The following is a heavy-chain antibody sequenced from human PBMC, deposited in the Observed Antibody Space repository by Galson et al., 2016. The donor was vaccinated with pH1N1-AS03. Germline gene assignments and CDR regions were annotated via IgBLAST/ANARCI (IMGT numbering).Heavy chain of an antibody. Sequence: SVKVSCKASGYIFTGYYVHWVRQAPGQGLEWMGWINTDSGGTNFSQKFDTLVTMMSHTFVITAYMELYGLKSDDTAVYYCARDPRGPCTSATCPTTYYFGVDLWGQ. CDR2: INTDSGGT. J-gene: IGHJ6*01. D-gene: IGHD2-2*01. V-gene: IGHV1-2*04. CDR1: GYIFTGYY. CDR3: ARDPRGPCTSATCPTTYYFGVDL.